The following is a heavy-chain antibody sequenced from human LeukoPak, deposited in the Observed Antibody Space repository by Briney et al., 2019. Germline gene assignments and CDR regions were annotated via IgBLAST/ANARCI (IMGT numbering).Heavy chain of an antibody. CDR2: ISGSGAGS. V-gene: IGHV3-23*01. CDR1: GFTFSSYA. D-gene: IGHD6-6*01. J-gene: IGHJ4*02. Sequence: PGGSLRLSCAASGFTFSSYAMSWVRQAPGRGLEWVSVISGSGAGSYYADSVKGRVTVSRDNSKNTVFLQMNSLRAEDTAVYYCAKHTEFSSSSQYFDFWGQGTLVTVSS. CDR3: AKHTEFSSSSQYFDF.